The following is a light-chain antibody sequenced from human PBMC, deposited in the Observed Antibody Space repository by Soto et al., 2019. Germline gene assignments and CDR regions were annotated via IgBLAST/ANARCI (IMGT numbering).Light chain of an antibody. V-gene: IGLV2-11*01. J-gene: IGLJ2*01. CDR1: SSDVGDYNY. CDR2: DVN. Sequence: QSVLTQPRSVSGSPGQSVTISCNGTSSDVGDYNYVSWYQHHPGKAPKFMIYDVNKRPSGVPDRFSGSKSGNTASLTISGLQAEDEADYYCCSYAGSYTVIFGGGTKLTVL. CDR3: CSYAGSYTVI.